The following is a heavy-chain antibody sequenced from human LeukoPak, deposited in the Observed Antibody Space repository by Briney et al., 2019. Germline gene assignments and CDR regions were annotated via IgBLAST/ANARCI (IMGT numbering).Heavy chain of an antibody. CDR2: INHSGST. V-gene: IGHV4-34*01. CDR3: ARGRDYGDYFDY. D-gene: IGHD4-17*01. J-gene: IGHJ4*02. CDR1: GGSFSGYY. Sequence: SETLSLTCAVYGGSFSGYYWSWIRQPPGKGLEWIGEINHSGSTNYNPSLKSRVTISIDTSKNQFSLKLSSVTAADTAVYYCARGRDYGDYFDYWGQGTLVTVSS.